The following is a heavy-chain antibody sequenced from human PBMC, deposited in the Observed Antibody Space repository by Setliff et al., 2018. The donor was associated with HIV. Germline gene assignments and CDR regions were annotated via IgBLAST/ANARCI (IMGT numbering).Heavy chain of an antibody. D-gene: IGHD6-19*01. CDR1: GGSITSHY. V-gene: IGHV4-4*08. Sequence: PSETLSLTCTVSGGSITSHYWSWIRQPPGKGLEWIGYIFHTGFAHYNPSFRSRVTMSVDTSKNQFSLKVTSVTAADTAVYYCARSLLPSITVAGTIGYWGQGSLVTVSS. CDR2: IFHTGFA. CDR3: ARSLLPSITVAGTIGY. J-gene: IGHJ4*02.